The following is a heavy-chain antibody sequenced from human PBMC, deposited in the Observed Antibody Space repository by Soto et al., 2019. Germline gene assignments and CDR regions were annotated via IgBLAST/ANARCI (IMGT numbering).Heavy chain of an antibody. CDR1: GFTFSSYG. CDR3: ARDLSSSDWYHLDH. V-gene: IGHV3-33*01. D-gene: IGHD6-19*01. J-gene: IGHJ4*02. Sequence: QVQLVESGGGVVQPGRSLRLSCAASGFTFSSYGMHWVRQAPGKGLAWVAVIWYDGSNKYYADSVKGRFTISRDNSKNTLYLQMNSVRAEHTAVYYCARDLSSSDWYHLDHWCQGTLVTGAS. CDR2: IWYDGSNK.